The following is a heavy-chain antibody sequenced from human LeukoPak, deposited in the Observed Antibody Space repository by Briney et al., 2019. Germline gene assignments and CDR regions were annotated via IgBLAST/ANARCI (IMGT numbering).Heavy chain of an antibody. CDR1: GFTFSSYP. J-gene: IGHJ6*03. CDR3: ARGQLLLEGYFYYMDV. Sequence: PGGSLRLSCAASGFTFSSYPIHWVRQAPGKGLEWVAVVSDDGNKKFDADFVKGRFTISRDNSKNTPYLQMNSLRGEDTAVYYCARGQLLLEGYFYYMDVWGKGTTVTVSS. CDR2: VSDDGNKK. V-gene: IGHV3-30*01. D-gene: IGHD1-26*01.